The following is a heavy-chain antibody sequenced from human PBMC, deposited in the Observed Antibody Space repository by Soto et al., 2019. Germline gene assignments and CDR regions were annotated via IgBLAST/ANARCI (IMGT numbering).Heavy chain of an antibody. V-gene: IGHV3-30-3*01. CDR1: GFTFSSYA. CDR3: ARDPKEYCGGACYFVY. J-gene: IGHJ4*02. Sequence: TGGSLRLSCAASGFTFSSYAMHWVRQAPGKGLGWVAVISYDGSNKYYADSVKGRFTISRDNSKNTLYLQMNSLRAGDTAVYYCARDPKEYCGGACYFVYWGQGTLVTVSS. D-gene: IGHD2-21*02. CDR2: ISYDGSNK.